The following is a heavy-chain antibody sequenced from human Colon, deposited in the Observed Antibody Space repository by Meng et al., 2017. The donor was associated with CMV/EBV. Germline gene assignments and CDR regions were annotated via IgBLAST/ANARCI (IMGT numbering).Heavy chain of an antibody. J-gene: IGHJ6*02. CDR3: ARAVADTYGMDV. CDR1: TGYY. CDR2: INPTSGNT. D-gene: IGHD6-19*01. V-gene: IGHV1-2*02. Sequence: ASVKVSCKPFTGYYIHWVRQAPGQGPEWMGWINPTSGNTKYAQKFEGRVTMTRDTSTSTAYMELRTLTSDDTAVYYCARAVADTYGMDVWGQGTTVTVSS.